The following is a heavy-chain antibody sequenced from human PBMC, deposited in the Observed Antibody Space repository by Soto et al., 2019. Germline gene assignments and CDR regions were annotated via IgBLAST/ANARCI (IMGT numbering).Heavy chain of an antibody. V-gene: IGHV4-39*01. Sequence: SETLSLTCTVSGGSISSSSYYWGWIRQPPGKGLEWIGSIYYSGSTYYNPSLKSRVAISVDTSKNQFSLKLSSVTAADTAVYYCARQGYDFWSGYYTDYYYYRMDVWGQGTTVTVSS. J-gene: IGHJ6*02. CDR1: GGSISSSSYY. CDR2: IYYSGST. D-gene: IGHD3-3*01. CDR3: ARQGYDFWSGYYTDYYYYRMDV.